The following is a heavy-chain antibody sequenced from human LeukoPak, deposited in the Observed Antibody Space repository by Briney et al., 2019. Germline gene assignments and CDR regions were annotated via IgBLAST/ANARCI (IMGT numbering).Heavy chain of an antibody. Sequence: ASVKVSCKASGYTFTSYGISWVRQAPGQGLEWMGWISAYNGNTNYAQKLQGRVTMTTDTSTSTAYMELSSLRSEDTAVYYCARVEGLGATTVGFDYWGQGTLVTVSS. CDR3: ARVEGLGATTVGFDY. J-gene: IGHJ4*02. D-gene: IGHD1-26*01. V-gene: IGHV1-18*01. CDR2: ISAYNGNT. CDR1: GYTFTSYG.